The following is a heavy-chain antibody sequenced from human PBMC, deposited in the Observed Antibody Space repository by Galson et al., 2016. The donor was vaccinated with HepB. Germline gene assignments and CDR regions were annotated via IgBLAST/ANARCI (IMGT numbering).Heavy chain of an antibody. CDR3: ASEYDTSGRYFYPYVMDF. D-gene: IGHD3-22*01. Sequence: SLRLSCAASGFTFSTYAIHWVRQAPGKGLEWVAVISYDGSHKYYADSVKGRFTISRDNSRNTLYLQMNSLRAEDTAMYYCASEYDTSGRYFYPYVMDFWGQGTTVTVSS. J-gene: IGHJ6*02. CDR2: ISYDGSHK. V-gene: IGHV3-30*04. CDR1: GFTFSTYA.